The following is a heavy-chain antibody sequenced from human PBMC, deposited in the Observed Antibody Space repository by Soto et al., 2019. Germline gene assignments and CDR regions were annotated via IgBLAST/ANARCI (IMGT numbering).Heavy chain of an antibody. D-gene: IGHD3-16*01. V-gene: IGHV4-59*08. Sequence: QVQLQESGPGLVKPSETLSLTCSVSGGSIGSYYWSWIRQPPGKGLEWIGYIYYSGSTNYNPSLKGRVTISVATSKNQFSLRLSSVTAADTAVYYCARGGWGQIDYWGQGTLVTVSS. CDR3: ARGGWGQIDY. J-gene: IGHJ4*02. CDR2: IYYSGST. CDR1: GGSIGSYY.